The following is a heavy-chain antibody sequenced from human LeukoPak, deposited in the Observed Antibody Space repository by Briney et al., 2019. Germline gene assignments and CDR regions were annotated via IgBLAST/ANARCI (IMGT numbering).Heavy chain of an antibody. V-gene: IGHV1-8*01. J-gene: IGHJ4*02. CDR2: MNPNSGNT. Sequence: ASVTVSCKASAYTFTIYDIHWVRQATGQGPEWMGWMNPNSGNTGYAQKFQGRVTMTRNTSISTAYMELSSLRSEDTAVYYCARGRVNYGSWGQGTLVTVSS. D-gene: IGHD4-11*01. CDR1: AYTFTIYD. CDR3: ARGRVNYGS.